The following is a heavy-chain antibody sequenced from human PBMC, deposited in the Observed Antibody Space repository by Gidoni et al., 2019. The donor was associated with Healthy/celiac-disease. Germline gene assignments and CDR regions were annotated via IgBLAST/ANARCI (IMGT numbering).Heavy chain of an antibody. V-gene: IGHV3-33*01. CDR1: GFTFSSYG. D-gene: IGHD1-7*01. Sequence: QVQLVESGGGVVQPGRSLRLSCAASGFTFSSYGMHWVRQAPGKGLEWVAVIWYDGSNKYYADSVKGRFTISRDNSKNTLYLQMNSLRAEDTAVYYCARRWDKSGTNVMDVWGQGTTVTVSS. J-gene: IGHJ6*02. CDR2: IWYDGSNK. CDR3: ARRWDKSGTNVMDV.